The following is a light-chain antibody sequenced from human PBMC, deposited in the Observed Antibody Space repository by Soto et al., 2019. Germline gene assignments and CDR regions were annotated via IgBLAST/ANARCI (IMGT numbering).Light chain of an antibody. CDR1: QSISSW. CDR3: QQYGSSAPWT. J-gene: IGKJ1*01. CDR2: KTS. V-gene: IGKV1-5*03. Sequence: DIQMTQSPSTLSASVGDRVTITCRASQSISSWLAWYQQKPGRAPKLLIYKTSSLETGVTSRFSGSGSRTEFTLIISCLQADDFASYYCQQYGSSAPWTFGQGTKVEIK.